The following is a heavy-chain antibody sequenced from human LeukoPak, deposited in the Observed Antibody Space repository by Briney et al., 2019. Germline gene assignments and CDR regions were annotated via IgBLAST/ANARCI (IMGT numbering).Heavy chain of an antibody. CDR1: GYTFTGYY. J-gene: IGHJ4*02. CDR2: MHPNSGDT. V-gene: IGHV1-2*02. CDR3: ARDGEGRTNFDY. D-gene: IGHD1-14*01. Sequence: ASVKDSCKASGYTFTGYYIHWVGQAPGQGVEGMTWMHPNSGDTNYAQKFQGRVTMTWDTSISTAYMELSRLRSDDTAVYYCARDGEGRTNFDYWGQGTLITVSS.